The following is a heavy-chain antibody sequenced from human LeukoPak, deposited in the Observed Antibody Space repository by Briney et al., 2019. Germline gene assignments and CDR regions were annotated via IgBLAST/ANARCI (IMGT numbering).Heavy chain of an antibody. CDR2: VIPMFHTV. CDR1: GGIFTSDA. J-gene: IGHJ4*02. V-gene: IGHV1-69*05. Sequence: SVKVSCKASGGIFTSDAFSWVRQAPGQGLEWMGRVIPMFHTVSYAQKFQGRVTITTDDSTSTAHMELSSLTSEDTAVYFCARDAYSYYFDFWGRGTLVTVSS. D-gene: IGHD2-15*01. CDR3: ARDAYSYYFDF.